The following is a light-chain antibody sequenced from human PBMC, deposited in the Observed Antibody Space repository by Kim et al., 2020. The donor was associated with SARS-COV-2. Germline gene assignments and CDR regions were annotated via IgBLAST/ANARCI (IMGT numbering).Light chain of an antibody. CDR3: QQFNSYPIT. CDR2: DAS. J-gene: IGKJ5*01. Sequence: TPLTQAPSSLSASVGDRVTITCRASQGISTALAWYQQKSGKAPKLLIYDASSLESGVPSRFSGSGSGTDFTLTISSLQPEDYATYYCQQFNSYPITFGQGTRLEIK. CDR1: QGISTA. V-gene: IGKV1-13*02.